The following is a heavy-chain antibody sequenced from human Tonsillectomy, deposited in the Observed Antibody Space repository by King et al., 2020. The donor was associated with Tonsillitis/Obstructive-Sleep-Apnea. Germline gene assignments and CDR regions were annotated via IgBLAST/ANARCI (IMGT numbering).Heavy chain of an antibody. CDR1: GFTFSSYG. CDR3: ARDTGAWSPDDY. J-gene: IGHJ4*02. V-gene: IGHV3-33*01. CDR2: IWYDGSNK. Sequence: VQLVESGGGVVQPGRSLRLSCAASGFTFSSYGMHWVRQAPGKGLEWVAVIWYDGSNKYYGDSVKGRFTISRDNSRNTVYLQMNSLRAEDTAVYYCARDTGAWSPDDYWGQGTLVTVSS. D-gene: IGHD2-8*02.